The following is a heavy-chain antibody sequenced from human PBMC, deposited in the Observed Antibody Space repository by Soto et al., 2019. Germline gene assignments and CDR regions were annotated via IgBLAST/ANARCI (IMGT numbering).Heavy chain of an antibody. CDR1: GGSLSNYY. Sequence: SETLSLTCTVSGGSLSNYYWSWTRQPPGKGLEWIGYIYYAGSTTYIPSLKSRATISLDTSKNQVYLKLDSVTAADTAVYYCARLGGYYQALDSWGQGTLVTVSS. V-gene: IGHV4-59*08. D-gene: IGHD3-22*01. CDR2: IYYAGST. J-gene: IGHJ4*02. CDR3: ARLGGYYQALDS.